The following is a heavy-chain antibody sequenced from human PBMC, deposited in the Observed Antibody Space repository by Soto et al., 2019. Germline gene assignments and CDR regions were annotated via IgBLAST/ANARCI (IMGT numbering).Heavy chain of an antibody. J-gene: IGHJ4*02. V-gene: IGHV5-51*01. CDR2: IYPGNSNT. CDR1: GYSFTNYW. CDR3: ARPSDVGLASSFEY. Sequence: GESLKISCKGSGYSFTNYWIGWVRQMPGTGLEWMGIIYPGNSNTRYSPSFEGQVTMSADKSISTAYLQWSSLRASDTAIYFCARPSDVGLASSFEYWGQGTQVTVSS.